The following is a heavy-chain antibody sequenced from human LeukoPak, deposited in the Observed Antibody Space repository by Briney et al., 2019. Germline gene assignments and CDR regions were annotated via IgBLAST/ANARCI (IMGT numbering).Heavy chain of an antibody. D-gene: IGHD4-11*01. CDR3: ARELPPVMKYYFDY. CDR1: GFSFSSYG. Sequence: PGGSLRLSCAASGFSFSSYGMHWVRQAPGKGLEWVAVIWFDGSNKYYADSVKGRFTISRDNSKSTLYLQMDSLRAEDTAVYYCARELPPVMKYYFDYWGQGTLVTVSS. V-gene: IGHV3-33*01. CDR2: IWFDGSNK. J-gene: IGHJ4*02.